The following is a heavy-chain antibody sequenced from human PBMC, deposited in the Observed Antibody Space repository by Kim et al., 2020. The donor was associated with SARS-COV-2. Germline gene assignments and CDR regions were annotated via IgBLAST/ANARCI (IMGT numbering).Heavy chain of an antibody. D-gene: IGHD3-10*01. CDR3: ARQRKYYGSGSGYNWFDP. CDR2: IYYSGNS. V-gene: IGHV4-39*01. J-gene: IGHJ5*02. Sequence: SETLSLTCIVSGASISSNSFYWGWIRQPPGKGLEWIGTIYYSGNSFYNPSLKSRVTLSVATSRKEFSLKLTSVTAADTAVYYCARQRKYYGSGSGYNWFDPWGPGTLVTVSS. CDR1: GASISSNSFY.